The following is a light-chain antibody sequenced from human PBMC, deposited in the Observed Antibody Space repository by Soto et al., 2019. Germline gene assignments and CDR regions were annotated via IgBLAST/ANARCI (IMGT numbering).Light chain of an antibody. CDR1: NIGSDT. CDR3: LVWDSIGDNYV. Sequence: SYDLTQPPSVSVAPGETARITGGRNNIGSDTVHWYQQKPGQAPVVVVYDDSERPSGTPERISGSNSGDTATLTIRRVEAGDEADYYCLVWDSIGDNYVFGSGTKV. J-gene: IGLJ1*01. CDR2: DDS. V-gene: IGLV3-21*02.